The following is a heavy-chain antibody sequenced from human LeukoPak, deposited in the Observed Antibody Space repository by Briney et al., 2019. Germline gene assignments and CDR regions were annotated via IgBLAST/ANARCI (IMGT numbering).Heavy chain of an antibody. V-gene: IGHV3-21*01. Sequence: GGSLRLSCAASGFTFSSYSMNWVRQAPGKGLEWVSSISSSSYIYYADSVKGRFTISRDNAKNSLYLQMNSLRAEDTAVYYCARGGLESSGFDYWGQGTLVTVSS. J-gene: IGHJ4*02. CDR2: ISSSSYI. D-gene: IGHD6-19*01. CDR1: GFTFSSYS. CDR3: ARGGLESSGFDY.